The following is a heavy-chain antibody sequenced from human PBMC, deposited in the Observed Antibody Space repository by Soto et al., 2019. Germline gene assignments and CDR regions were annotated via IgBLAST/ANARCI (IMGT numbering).Heavy chain of an antibody. V-gene: IGHV4-59*13. D-gene: IGHD3-10*01. CDR1: GGSISNYY. J-gene: IGHJ4*02. CDR3: ATRFYSSGVLFDY. Sequence: QVQLQESGPGLVKPSEILSLTCTVSGGSISNYYCSWIRQTPGKALEYIGFIYNSGTTNYHPPLXXLLXISIDTSKSQFYLKLTSVTAADTAIYYCATRFYSSGVLFDYWGPGTQVTVSS. CDR2: IYNSGTT.